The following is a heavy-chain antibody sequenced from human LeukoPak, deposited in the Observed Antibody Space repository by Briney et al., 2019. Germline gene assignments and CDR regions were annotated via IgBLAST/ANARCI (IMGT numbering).Heavy chain of an antibody. CDR3: ARGPMVRPYGMDV. Sequence: GASVKVSCKASGYTFTSYYMHWVRQAPGQGLGWMGIINPGGGSTSYAQKFQGRVTMTRDTSTSTVYMELSSLRSEDTAVYYCARGPMVRPYGMDVWGQGTTVTVSS. V-gene: IGHV1-46*01. CDR2: INPGGGST. J-gene: IGHJ6*02. D-gene: IGHD3-10*01. CDR1: GYTFTSYY.